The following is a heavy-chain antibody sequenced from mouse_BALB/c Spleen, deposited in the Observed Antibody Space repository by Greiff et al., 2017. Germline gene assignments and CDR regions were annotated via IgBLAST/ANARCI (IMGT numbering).Heavy chain of an antibody. Sequence: DVKLQESGPELVKPGASMKISCKASGYSFTGYTMNWVKQSHGKNLEWIGLINPYNGGTSYNQKFKGKATLTVDKSSSTAYMELLSLTSEDSAVYYCARCGSSYYYAMDYWGQGTSVTVSS. CDR1: GYSFTGYT. V-gene: IGHV1-18*01. D-gene: IGHD1-1*01. J-gene: IGHJ4*01. CDR2: INPYNGGT. CDR3: ARCGSSYYYAMDY.